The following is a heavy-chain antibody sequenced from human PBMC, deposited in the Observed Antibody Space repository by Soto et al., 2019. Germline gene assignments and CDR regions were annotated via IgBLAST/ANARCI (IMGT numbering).Heavy chain of an antibody. J-gene: IGHJ5*02. CDR3: ARDRFLEWLRRNKVNWFDP. CDR1: GYTFTSYG. Sequence: GASVKVSCKASGYTFTSYGISWVRQAPGQGLEWMGWISAYNGNTNYAQKLQGRVTMTTDTSTSTAYMELRSLRSDDTAVYYCARDRFLEWLRRNKVNWFDPWGQGTLVTVSS. D-gene: IGHD3-3*01. CDR2: ISAYNGNT. V-gene: IGHV1-18*01.